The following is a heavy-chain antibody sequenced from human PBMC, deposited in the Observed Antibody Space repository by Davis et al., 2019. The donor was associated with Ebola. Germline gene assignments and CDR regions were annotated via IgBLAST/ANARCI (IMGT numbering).Heavy chain of an antibody. V-gene: IGHV3-15*01. Sequence: GESLKISCAASGFTFSNAWMSWVRQAPGKGLEWVGRIKSKTDGGTTDYAAPVKGRFTISRDDSKNTLYLQMNSLRAEDTAVYYCAREYSGSFGYWGQGTLVTVSS. CDR3: AREYSGSFGY. J-gene: IGHJ4*02. CDR1: GFTFSNAW. D-gene: IGHD1-26*01. CDR2: IKSKTDGGTT.